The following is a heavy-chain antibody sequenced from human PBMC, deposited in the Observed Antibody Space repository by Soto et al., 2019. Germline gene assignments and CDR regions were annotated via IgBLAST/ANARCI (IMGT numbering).Heavy chain of an antibody. V-gene: IGHV3-23*01. CDR2: VSDTGGST. D-gene: IGHD6-13*01. CDR3: AKEGGAATGAFSYYYYGMDV. Sequence: GGSLRLSCAASGFTFSSYAISWVRQAPGKGLEWVSSVSDTGGSTYYADSVRGRFTTSRDNSKNTLYLQLNALRAEDTALYYCAKEGGAATGAFSYYYYGMDVWGQGTTVTVSS. J-gene: IGHJ6*02. CDR1: GFTFSSYA.